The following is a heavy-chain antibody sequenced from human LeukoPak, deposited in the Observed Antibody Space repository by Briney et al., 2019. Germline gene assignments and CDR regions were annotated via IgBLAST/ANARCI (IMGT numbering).Heavy chain of an antibody. V-gene: IGHV3-11*06. CDR1: GFTFSDYY. D-gene: IGHD1-26*01. CDR3: ARDTGSGSYHDY. Sequence: GGSLRLSCAASGFTFSDYYMSWIHQAPGKGLEWVSYINSSSYTNYADSVKGRFTISRDNAKNSLYLQMNSLRAEDTAVYYCARDTGSGSYHDYWGQGTLVTVSS. J-gene: IGHJ4*02. CDR2: INSSSYT.